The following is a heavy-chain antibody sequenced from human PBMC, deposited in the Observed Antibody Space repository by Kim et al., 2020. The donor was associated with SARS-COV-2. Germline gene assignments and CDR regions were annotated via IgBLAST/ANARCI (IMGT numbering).Heavy chain of an antibody. Sequence: ASVKVSCKAPESTLTRYYMHWVRQAPGQGLEWMGIINPSGGSTTYAQKFQGRVTMTRDTSTSTVYMQLSSLRSEDTAVYYCSAGIQDAFDFWGQGTMVTVSS. CDR2: INPSGGST. D-gene: IGHD6-13*01. V-gene: IGHV1-46*01. CDR3: SAGIQDAFDF. J-gene: IGHJ3*01. CDR1: ESTLTRYY.